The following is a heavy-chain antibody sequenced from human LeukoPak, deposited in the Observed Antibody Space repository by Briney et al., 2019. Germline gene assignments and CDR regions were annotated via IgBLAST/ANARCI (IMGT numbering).Heavy chain of an antibody. CDR3: ARIPEMATIKGLGY. Sequence: SVKVSCKASGGTFSSYAISWVRQAPGQGLEWMGGIIPIFGTANYAQKFQGRVTITADESTSTAYMELSSLRSEDTAVYYCARIPEMATIKGLGYWGQGTLVTVSS. J-gene: IGHJ4*02. CDR2: IIPIFGTA. CDR1: GGTFSSYA. V-gene: IGHV1-69*13. D-gene: IGHD5-24*01.